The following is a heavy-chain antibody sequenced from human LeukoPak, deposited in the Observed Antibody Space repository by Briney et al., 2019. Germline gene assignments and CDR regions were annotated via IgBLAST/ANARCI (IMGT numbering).Heavy chain of an antibody. V-gene: IGHV3-7*05. Sequence: GGSLRLSCAASGFTFSNSWMSWIRQAPGQGLEWVANIKQDGSEKYYVDSVKGRFTISRDNARNSLYLQMNSLRAEDTAVYYCARDFHGGQGTLVTVSS. J-gene: IGHJ4*02. CDR1: GFTFSNSW. CDR3: ARDFH. D-gene: IGHD2/OR15-2a*01. CDR2: IKQDGSEK.